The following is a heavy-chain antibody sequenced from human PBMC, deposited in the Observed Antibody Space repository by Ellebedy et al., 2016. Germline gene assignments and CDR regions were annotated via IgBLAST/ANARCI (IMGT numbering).Heavy chain of an antibody. D-gene: IGHD3-3*01. CDR3: ASEHDFWSGSPTRFGY. J-gene: IGHJ4*02. Sequence: GGSLRLXXAASGFTFSSYAMSWVRQAPGKGLEWVSAISGSGGSTYYADSVKGRFTISRDNSKNTLYLQMNSLRAEDTAVYYCASEHDFWSGSPTRFGYWGQGTLVTVSS. CDR2: ISGSGGST. V-gene: IGHV3-23*01. CDR1: GFTFSSYA.